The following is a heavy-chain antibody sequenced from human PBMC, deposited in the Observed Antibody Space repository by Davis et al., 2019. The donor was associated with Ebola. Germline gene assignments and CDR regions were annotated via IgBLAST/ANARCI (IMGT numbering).Heavy chain of an antibody. CDR2: INHSGST. Sequence: SETLSLTCAVSGGSISSSNWWSWVRQPPGKGLEWIGEINHSGSTNYNPSLKSRVTISVDTSKNQFSLKLSSVTAADTAVYYCARGMTTVVTRYYYGMDVWGQGTTVTVSS. V-gene: IGHV4-4*02. D-gene: IGHD4-23*01. J-gene: IGHJ6*02. CDR1: GGSISSSNW. CDR3: ARGMTTVVTRYYYGMDV.